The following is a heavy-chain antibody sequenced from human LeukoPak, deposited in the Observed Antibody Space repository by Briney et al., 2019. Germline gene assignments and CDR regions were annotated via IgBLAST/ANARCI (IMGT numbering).Heavy chain of an antibody. J-gene: IGHJ4*02. CDR3: ANPITLVRGVTIGGY. CDR1: GFTFSSYA. Sequence: PGGSLRLSCAASGFTFSSYAMSWVRQAPGKGLEWVSVISASGRNTYYADSVKGRFNISRDNSKNTLYLQMNSLRAEDTAVYYCANPITLVRGVTIGGYWGQGTLVAVSS. D-gene: IGHD3-10*01. CDR2: ISASGRNT. V-gene: IGHV3-23*01.